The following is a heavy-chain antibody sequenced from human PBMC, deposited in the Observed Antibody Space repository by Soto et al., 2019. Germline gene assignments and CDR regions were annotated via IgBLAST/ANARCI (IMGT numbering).Heavy chain of an antibody. J-gene: IGHJ4*02. Sequence: QVQLQESGPGLVKPSETLSLTCTVSGGSISSSYWSWIRQPPGKGLEWLGYVYYIGSTKYNPSLKHRITISVDTSQNQFSLKLESVTAADTALYYCARDASGHDFWDGPWYFDSWGQGTLVTVSS. CDR1: GGSISSSY. V-gene: IGHV4-59*01. CDR3: ARDASGHDFWDGPWYFDS. D-gene: IGHD3-3*01. CDR2: VYYIGST.